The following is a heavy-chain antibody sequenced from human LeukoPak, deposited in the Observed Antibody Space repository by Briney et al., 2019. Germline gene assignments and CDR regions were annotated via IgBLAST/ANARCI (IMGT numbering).Heavy chain of an antibody. D-gene: IGHD1-26*01. CDR2: ISYDGSNK. J-gene: IGHJ4*02. V-gene: IGHV3-30-3*01. CDR1: GSTFSSYA. CDR3: ARGPEWEPYYFDY. Sequence: GGSLRLSCAASGSTFSSYAMHWIRQAPGKGLEWVAVISYDGSNKNYADSVKGRFTISRDNSKNTLYLQMNSLRAEDTAVYYCARGPEWEPYYFDYWGQGTLVTVSS.